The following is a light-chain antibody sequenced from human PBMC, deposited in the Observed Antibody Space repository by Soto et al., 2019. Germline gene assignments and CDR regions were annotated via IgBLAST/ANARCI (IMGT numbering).Light chain of an antibody. V-gene: IGLV2-14*01. CDR3: SSYTSSSTRV. CDR1: SSDVGGYNY. CDR2: EVS. Sequence: QSALTQPASVSGSPGQSITISSTGTSSDVGGYNYVSWHQQHPGKAPKLMIYEVSNRPSGVSNRFSGSKSGNTASLTISGLQAEDEADYYCSSYTSSSTRVFGGGTKLTVL. J-gene: IGLJ3*02.